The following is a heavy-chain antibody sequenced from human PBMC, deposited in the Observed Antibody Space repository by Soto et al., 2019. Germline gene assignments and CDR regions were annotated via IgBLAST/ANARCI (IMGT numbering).Heavy chain of an antibody. V-gene: IGHV4-39*07. CDR2: IYYSGST. J-gene: IGHJ6*02. D-gene: IGHD6-19*01. CDR1: GGSISSSSYY. Sequence: PSETLSLTCTVSGGSISSSSYYWGWIRQPPGKGLEWIGSIYYSGSTYYNPSLKSRVTISVDTSKNQFSLKLSSVTAADTAVYYCARVADRSTYYYGMDVWGQGTTVTVSS. CDR3: ARVADRSTYYYGMDV.